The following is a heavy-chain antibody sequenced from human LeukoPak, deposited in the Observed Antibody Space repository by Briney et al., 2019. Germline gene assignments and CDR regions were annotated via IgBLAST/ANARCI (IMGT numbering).Heavy chain of an antibody. J-gene: IGHJ4*02. CDR1: GFSFSSYN. CDR2: ITSSSSYT. D-gene: IGHD5-12*01. V-gene: IGHV3-21*04. CDR3: AKAAPYSGYDTFFDY. Sequence: GGSLRLSCAASGFSFSSYNMNWVRQAPGKGLEGVSSITSSSSYTFYADSVKGRFTISRDNSKNSLYLQMNSLRTEDTALYYCAKAAPYSGYDTFFDYWGQGTLVTVSS.